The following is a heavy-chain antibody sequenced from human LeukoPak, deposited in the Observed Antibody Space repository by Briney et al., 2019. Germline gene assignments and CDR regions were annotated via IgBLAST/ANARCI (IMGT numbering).Heavy chain of an antibody. V-gene: IGHV3-66*01. D-gene: IGHD3-22*01. CDR2: IYSGGST. CDR3: ARDPDSSGYYGY. CDR1: GFTVSSNY. J-gene: IGHJ4*02. Sequence: GGSLRLSCAASGFTVSSNYMSWVRQAPGKGLEWASVIYSGGSTYYADSVKGRFTISRDNSKNTLYLQMNSLRAEDTAVYYCARDPDSSGYYGYWGQGTLVTVSS.